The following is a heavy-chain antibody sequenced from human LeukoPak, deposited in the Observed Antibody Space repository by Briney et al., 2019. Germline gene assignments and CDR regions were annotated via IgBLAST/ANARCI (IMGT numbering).Heavy chain of an antibody. D-gene: IGHD3-16*02. CDR3: ARLVMEQSTFDP. V-gene: IGHV4-59*08. J-gene: IGHJ5*02. CDR1: GGSISSYY. CDR2: IYYSGST. Sequence: PSETLSLTCTVSGGSISSYYWSWTRQPPGKGLEWIGYIYYSGSTNYNPSLKSRVTISVDTSKNQFSLKLSSVTAADTAVYYCARLVMEQSTFDPWGQGTLVTVSS.